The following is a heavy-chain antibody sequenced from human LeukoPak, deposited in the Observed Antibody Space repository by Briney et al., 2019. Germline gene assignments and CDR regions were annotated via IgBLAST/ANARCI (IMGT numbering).Heavy chain of an antibody. CDR1: GFTFSSYW. J-gene: IGHJ4*02. CDR2: ISWNSGSI. Sequence: PGGSLRLSCAASGFTFSSYWMHWVRQAPGKGLEWVSGISWNSGSIGYADSVKGRFTISRDNAKNSLYLQMNSLRAEDTALYYCARDQYYYDSSGYYYRYFDYWGQGTLVTVSS. CDR3: ARDQYYYDSSGYYYRYFDY. V-gene: IGHV3-9*01. D-gene: IGHD3-22*01.